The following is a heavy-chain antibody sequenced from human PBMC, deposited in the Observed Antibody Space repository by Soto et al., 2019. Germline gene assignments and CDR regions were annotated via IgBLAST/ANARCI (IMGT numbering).Heavy chain of an antibody. J-gene: IGHJ6*02. V-gene: IGHV3-23*01. CDR2: ISGSGGST. D-gene: IGHD3-3*01. CDR1: GFAFSSYA. CDR3: AKESGITIFGVSPLRDGMDV. Sequence: PVGSLGLSCADSGFAFSSYAMSWVRQAPGKGLEWVSAISGSGGSTYYADSVKGRFTISRDNSKNTLYLQMNSLRAEDTAVYYCAKESGITIFGVSPLRDGMDVWGQGTTVTVSS.